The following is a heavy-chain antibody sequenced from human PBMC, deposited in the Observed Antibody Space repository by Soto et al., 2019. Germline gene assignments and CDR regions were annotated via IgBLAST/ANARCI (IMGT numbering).Heavy chain of an antibody. J-gene: IGHJ4*02. V-gene: IGHV4-59*01. D-gene: IGHD3-10*01. CDR3: ARDMVRGVIIN. CDR1: GGSISSYY. CDR2: IYYSGST. Sequence: SETLSLTCTVSGGSISSYYWSWIRQPPGKGLEWIGYIYYSGSTNYNPSLKSRVTISVDTSKNQFSLKLSSVTAADTAVYYCARDMVRGVIINWGQGTLVTVSS.